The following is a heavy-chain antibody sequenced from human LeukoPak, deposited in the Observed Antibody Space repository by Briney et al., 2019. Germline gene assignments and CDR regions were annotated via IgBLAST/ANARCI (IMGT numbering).Heavy chain of an antibody. V-gene: IGHV5-51*01. J-gene: IGHJ4*02. CDR2: IYPGDSDT. CDR3: ARLPADYYDSSGPFDY. D-gene: IGHD3-22*01. CDR1: GYRFTSYW. Sequence: GGSLEISFQGPGYRFTSYWIGWVRPMPGKGLAWMGIIYPGDSDTRYSPSFQGQVTISADKSISTAYLQWSSLKASDTAMYYCARLPADYYDSSGPFDYWGQGTLVTVSS.